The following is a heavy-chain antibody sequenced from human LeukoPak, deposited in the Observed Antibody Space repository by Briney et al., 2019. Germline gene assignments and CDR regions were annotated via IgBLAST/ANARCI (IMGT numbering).Heavy chain of an antibody. D-gene: IGHD6-6*01. Sequence: GGSLRLSCAASGFLFSNYEMNWVRQAPGKGLEWVSYISSSGSSTYYADSVKGRFTISRDNAKNSLYLQMNSLRAEDTAVYYCARWTRVSSTSLWYFDLWGRGDLVTVSS. J-gene: IGHJ2*01. CDR3: ARWTRVSSTSLWYFDL. CDR2: ISSSGSST. CDR1: GFLFSNYE. V-gene: IGHV3-48*03.